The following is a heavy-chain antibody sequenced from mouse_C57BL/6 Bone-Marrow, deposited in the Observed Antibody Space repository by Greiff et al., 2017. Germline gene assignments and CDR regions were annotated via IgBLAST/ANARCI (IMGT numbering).Heavy chain of an antibody. CDR2: IYWDDDK. J-gene: IGHJ1*03. CDR1: GFSLSTSGMG. D-gene: IGHD2-4*01. Sequence: QVTLKESGPGILQSSQTLSLTCSFSGFSLSTSGMGVSWIRQPSGKGLGWLAHIYWDDDKRYNPTLKSRLTISQDTSRNQVFLKITSVDTADTAPDYCARRAVIYYDYDDCYFDVGGTGTTVTVSS. V-gene: IGHV8-12*01. CDR3: ARRAVIYYDYDDCYFDV.